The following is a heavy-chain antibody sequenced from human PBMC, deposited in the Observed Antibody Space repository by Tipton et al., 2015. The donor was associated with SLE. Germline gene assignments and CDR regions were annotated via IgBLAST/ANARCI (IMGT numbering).Heavy chain of an antibody. CDR1: GLTFSDYY. J-gene: IGHJ4*02. CDR2: ISSSGSTI. V-gene: IGHV3-11*01. Sequence: SLRLSCAASGLTFSDYYMSWIRQAPGKGLEWVSYISSSGSTIYYADSVKGRFTISRDNAKNSLYLQMNSLRAEDTAVYYCARDQRTTVTTLDYWGQGTLVTVSS. D-gene: IGHD4-17*01. CDR3: ARDQRTTVTTLDY.